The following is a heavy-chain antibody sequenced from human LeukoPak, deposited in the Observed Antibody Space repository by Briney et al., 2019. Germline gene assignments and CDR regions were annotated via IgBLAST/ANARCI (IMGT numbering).Heavy chain of an antibody. CDR2: INPNSGGT. V-gene: IGHV1-2*02. CDR1: GYTFTGYY. CDR3: ARARIAVAGRGDYYYYYMDV. Sequence: ASVKVSCKASGYTFTGYYMHWVRQAPGQGLEWMGWINPNSGGTNYAQKFQGRVTMTRDTSISTAYMELSRLRSDDTAVYYCARARIAVAGRGDYYYYYMDVWGKGTTVTISS. D-gene: IGHD6-19*01. J-gene: IGHJ6*03.